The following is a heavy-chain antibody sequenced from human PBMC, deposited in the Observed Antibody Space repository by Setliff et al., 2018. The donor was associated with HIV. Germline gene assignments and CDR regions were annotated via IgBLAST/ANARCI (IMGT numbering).Heavy chain of an antibody. Sequence: ASVKVSCKASGYTFSNYALNWVRQAPGQGLEWMGWINAGNGNTKYSQKFQGRVTMTTDTSTSTAYMELRSLRSDDTAVYYCARDVAGVLGTYYYGMDVWGQGTTVTVSS. CDR2: INAGNGNT. CDR1: GYTFSNYA. V-gene: IGHV1-18*01. CDR3: ARDVAGVLGTYYYGMDV. J-gene: IGHJ6*02. D-gene: IGHD7-27*01.